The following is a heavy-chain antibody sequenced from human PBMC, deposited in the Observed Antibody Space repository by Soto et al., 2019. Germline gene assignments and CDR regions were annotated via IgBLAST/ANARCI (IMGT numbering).Heavy chain of an antibody. Sequence: QVQLVQSGAEVKKPGASVKVSCKASGYIFTGYYMHWVRQAPGQGLEWMGWINPNSGGTNYAQKFQGRVTMTRDTSISTAYMELSRLRSXDXAVYYCASNRYFDQGWXDPWGQGTLVTVSS. J-gene: IGHJ5*02. CDR1: GYIFTGYY. D-gene: IGHD3-9*01. CDR2: INPNSGGT. V-gene: IGHV1-2*02. CDR3: ASNRYFDQGWXDP.